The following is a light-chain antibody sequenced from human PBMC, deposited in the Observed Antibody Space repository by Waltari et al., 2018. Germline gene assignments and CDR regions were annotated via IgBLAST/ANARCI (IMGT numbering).Light chain of an antibody. J-gene: IGLJ2*01. CDR1: RSHLGCYTY. CDR2: DVS. CDR3: SSYSGTSAFVI. V-gene: IGLV2-14*03. Sequence: QCALPQPASVSGPPGQSHTIPCIGTRSHLGCYTYVSRYRQHPGKAPKLMIYDVSKRPSGVSSRFSGSKSANTASLTISGLQADDEADYYCSSYSGTSAFVIFGGGTTVTVL.